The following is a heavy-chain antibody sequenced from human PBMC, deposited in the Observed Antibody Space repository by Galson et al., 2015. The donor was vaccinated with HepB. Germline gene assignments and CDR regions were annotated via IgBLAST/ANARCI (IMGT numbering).Heavy chain of an antibody. J-gene: IGHJ6*03. CDR3: ARTTVVTPTTYYYYYMDV. CDR1: GGTFSSYA. V-gene: IGHV1-69*06. D-gene: IGHD4-23*01. CDR2: IIPIFGTA. Sequence: SVKVSCKASGGTFSSYAISWVRQAPGQGLEWMGGIIPIFGTANYAQKFQGRVTITADKSTSTAYMELSSLRSEDTAVYYCARTTVVTPTTYYYYYMDVWGKGTTVTVSS.